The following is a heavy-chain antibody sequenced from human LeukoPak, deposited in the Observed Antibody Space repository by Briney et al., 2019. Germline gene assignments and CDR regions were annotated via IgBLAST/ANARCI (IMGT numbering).Heavy chain of an antibody. D-gene: IGHD2-21*02. CDR2: VKSKAVGETT. CDR1: GFTFSNAW. J-gene: IGHJ4*02. Sequence: GGSLRLSCAASGFTFSNAWMNWVRQAPGKGLEWVARVKSKAVGETTSYAAPVKGRYSTLRDDSRDMEYLQMNSLEAEDTAVYYCATCNGDCYFNFWGQGTLVIVSS. V-gene: IGHV3-15*01. CDR3: ATCNGDCYFNF.